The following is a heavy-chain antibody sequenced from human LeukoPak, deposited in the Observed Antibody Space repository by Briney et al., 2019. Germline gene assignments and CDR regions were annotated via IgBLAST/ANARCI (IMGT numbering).Heavy chain of an antibody. CDR1: GYTLTELS. CDR3: ATVICTRCYNRHYYYYGMDV. Sequence: ASVKVSCKVSGYTLTELSMHWVRQATGKGLEWMGGFDPEDGETIYAQKFQGRVTMTADKSTDTAYMELSSLRSEDTAVYYCATVICTRCYNRHYYYYGMDVWGKGTTVTVSS. J-gene: IGHJ6*04. CDR2: FDPEDGET. V-gene: IGHV1-24*01. D-gene: IGHD2-2*02.